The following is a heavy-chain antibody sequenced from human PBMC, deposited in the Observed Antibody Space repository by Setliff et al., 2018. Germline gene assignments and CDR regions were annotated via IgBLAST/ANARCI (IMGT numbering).Heavy chain of an antibody. Sequence: GGSLRLSCAASGFTFRSYWMSWVRQAPGKGLEWVANIKEDGSIKYCLDSVRGRFTISRDNAENSLTLQMNSPRVEDTAVYYCSRDLQGSGDYVVDYWGQGTLVTVSS. J-gene: IGHJ4*02. D-gene: IGHD4-17*01. CDR1: GFTFRSYW. CDR3: SRDLQGSGDYVVDY. V-gene: IGHV3-7*01. CDR2: IKEDGSIK.